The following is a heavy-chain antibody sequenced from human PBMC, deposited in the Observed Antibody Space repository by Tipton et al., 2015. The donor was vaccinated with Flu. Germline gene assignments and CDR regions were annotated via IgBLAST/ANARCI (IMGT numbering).Heavy chain of an antibody. V-gene: IGHV4-34*01. CDR2: IYHSGST. CDR3: PGVGSAAAGTN. D-gene: IGHD6-13*01. CDR1: CGSFSGYY. Sequence: TLSLTCAVYCGSFSGYYWSWLRQPPGKGLEWIGEIYHSGSTIYNPSLKSRVTITVDTTKNQFYLKLSPVTAAGTAVYYCPGVGSAAAGTNWGQGTLVTVPS. J-gene: IGHJ4*02.